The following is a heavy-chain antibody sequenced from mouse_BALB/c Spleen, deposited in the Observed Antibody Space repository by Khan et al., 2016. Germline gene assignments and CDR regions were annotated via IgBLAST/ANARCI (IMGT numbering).Heavy chain of an antibody. CDR2: IDPANGNT. V-gene: IGHV14-3*02. Sequence: VQLQQSGAELVKPGASVKLSCTASGFNIKDTYMHWVKQRPEQGLEWIGRIDPANGNTKYDPKFQGKATITADTSSNTAYLQLSSLTSEDTAVYYCASILYGNSEGPYRGQGTLVTVSA. J-gene: IGHJ3*01. CDR1: GFNIKDTY. D-gene: IGHD2-1*01. CDR3: ASILYGNSEGPY.